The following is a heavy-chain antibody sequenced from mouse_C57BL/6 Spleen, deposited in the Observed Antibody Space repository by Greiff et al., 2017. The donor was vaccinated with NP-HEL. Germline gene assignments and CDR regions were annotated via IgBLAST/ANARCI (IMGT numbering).Heavy chain of an antibody. CDR1: GFNIKDYY. CDR2: IDTEDGDT. D-gene: IGHD1-1*01. Sequence: VQLQQSGAELVRPGASVKLSCTASGFNIKDYYMHWVKQRPEQGLEWIGRIDTEDGDTEYAPKFQGKATMTADTSSNTAYLQLSSLTSEDTAVYYCTTVIDYGSRFAWFAYWGQGTLVTVSA. CDR3: TTVIDYGSRFAWFAY. J-gene: IGHJ3*01. V-gene: IGHV14-1*01.